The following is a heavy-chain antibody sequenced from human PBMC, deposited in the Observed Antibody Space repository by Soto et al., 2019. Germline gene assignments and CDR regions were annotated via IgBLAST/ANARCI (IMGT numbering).Heavy chain of an antibody. Sequence: GGSLRLSCAASGFTFSSYAMSWVRQAPGKGLEWVSAISGSGGSTYYADSVKGRFTISRDNSKSTLYLQMNSLRAEDTAVYYCAKDRPRARYYYDSSGYTLFDYWGQGTLVTVS. J-gene: IGHJ4*02. CDR2: ISGSGGST. CDR1: GFTFSSYA. D-gene: IGHD3-22*01. CDR3: AKDRPRARYYYDSSGYTLFDY. V-gene: IGHV3-23*01.